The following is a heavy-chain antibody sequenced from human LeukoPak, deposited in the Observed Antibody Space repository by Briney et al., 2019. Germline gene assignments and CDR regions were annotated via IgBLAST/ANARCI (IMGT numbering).Heavy chain of an antibody. CDR1: GGSFSGYY. J-gene: IGHJ4*02. CDR3: ARERYSYGYFRVPKFDY. D-gene: IGHD5-18*01. Sequence: SETLSLTCAVYGGSFSGYYWSWIRQPPGKGLEWIGEINHSGSTNYNPSLQSRVTISVDTSKNQFSLKLSSVTAADTAVYYCARERYSYGYFRVPKFDYWGQGTLVTVSS. V-gene: IGHV4-34*01. CDR2: INHSGST.